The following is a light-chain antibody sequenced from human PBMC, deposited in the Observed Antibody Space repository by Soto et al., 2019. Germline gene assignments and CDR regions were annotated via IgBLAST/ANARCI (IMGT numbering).Light chain of an antibody. J-gene: IGLJ2*01. Sequence: QSVLTQPPSVSGAPGQRVTISCTGSSSNIGAGYDVHWYQQLPGRAPKLLIYGNTNRPSGVPDRFSGSKSGTSASLAITGLQVKEEADYYCLSFDGSLSVVFAGGPRVTVL. CDR1: SSNIGAGYD. CDR2: GNT. V-gene: IGLV1-40*01. CDR3: LSFDGSLSVV.